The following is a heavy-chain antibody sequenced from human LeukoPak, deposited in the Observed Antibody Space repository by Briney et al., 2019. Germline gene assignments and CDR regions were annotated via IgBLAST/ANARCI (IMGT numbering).Heavy chain of an antibody. CDR2: ISSSGSTI. J-gene: IGHJ6*02. CDR3: ARGLRYFDWLTNGYYYYGMDV. Sequence: GGSLRLSCAASGFTFSDYYMSWSRQAPGKGLEGVSYISSSGSTIYYADSVKGRFTISRDNAKNSLYLQMNSLRAEDTAVYYCARGLRYFDWLTNGYYYYGMDVWGQGTTVTVSS. V-gene: IGHV3-11*01. CDR1: GFTFSDYY. D-gene: IGHD3-9*01.